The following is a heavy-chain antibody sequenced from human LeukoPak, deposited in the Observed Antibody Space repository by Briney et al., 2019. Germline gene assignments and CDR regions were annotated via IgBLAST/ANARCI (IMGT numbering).Heavy chain of an antibody. Sequence: PGRSLRLSCAASGFTFSSYGMHWVRQAPGKGLEWVAVISYDGSNKYYADSVKGRFTISRDNSKNTLYLQMNSLRAEDTAVYYCAKIGHYDSSGYYGTIDYWGQGTLVTVSS. CDR1: GFTFSSYG. D-gene: IGHD3-22*01. V-gene: IGHV3-30*18. CDR3: AKIGHYDSSGYYGTIDY. J-gene: IGHJ4*02. CDR2: ISYDGSNK.